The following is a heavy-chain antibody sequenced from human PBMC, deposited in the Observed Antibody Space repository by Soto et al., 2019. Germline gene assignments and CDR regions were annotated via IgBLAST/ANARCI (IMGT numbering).Heavy chain of an antibody. Sequence: GGSLRLSCAASGFTFSSYEMNWVRQAPGKGLEWVSYISSSGSTIYYADSVKGRFTISRDNAKNSLYLQMNSLRAEDTAVYYCARGKVTIFGVDRRGYYFDYWGQGTLVTVSS. D-gene: IGHD3-3*01. CDR1: GFTFSSYE. J-gene: IGHJ4*02. V-gene: IGHV3-48*03. CDR2: ISSSGSTI. CDR3: ARGKVTIFGVDRRGYYFDY.